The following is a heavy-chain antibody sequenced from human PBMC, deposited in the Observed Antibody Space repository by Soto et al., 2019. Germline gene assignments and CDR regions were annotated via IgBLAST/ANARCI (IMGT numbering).Heavy chain of an antibody. V-gene: IGHV3-15*01. CDR3: TTFRYDFWRNDY. J-gene: IGHJ4*02. D-gene: IGHD3-3*01. CDR2: IKSKTDGGTT. CDR1: GFTFSNAW. Sequence: EVQLVESGGGLVQPGGSLRLSRAASGFTFSNAWMSWVRQAPGKGLEWVGRIKSKTDGGTTDYAAPVKGRFTISRDDSKNTLYLQMNSLKTEDTAVYYCTTFRYDFWRNDYWGQGTLVTVSS.